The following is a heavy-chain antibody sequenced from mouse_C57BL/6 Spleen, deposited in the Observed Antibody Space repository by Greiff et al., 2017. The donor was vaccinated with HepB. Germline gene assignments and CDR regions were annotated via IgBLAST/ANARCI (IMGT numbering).Heavy chain of an antibody. CDR3: ARGGLPYWYFDV. Sequence: EVQLVESGGGLVKPGGSLKLSCAASGFTFSSYAMSWVRQTPEKRLEWVATISDGGSYTYYPDNVKGRFTISRDNAKNNLYLQMSHLKSEDTAMYYCARGGLPYWYFDVWGTGTTVTVSS. V-gene: IGHV5-4*01. D-gene: IGHD3-1*01. CDR1: GFTFSSYA. CDR2: ISDGGSYT. J-gene: IGHJ1*03.